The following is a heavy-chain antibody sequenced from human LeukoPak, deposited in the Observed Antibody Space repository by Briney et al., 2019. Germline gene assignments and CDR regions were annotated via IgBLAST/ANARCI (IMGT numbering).Heavy chain of an antibody. V-gene: IGHV4-31*03. CDR3: ARDVVVTSSPDAFDI. Sequence: SETLSLTCTVSGDSISSAGYHWTWIRQLPGKGLEWIGYISNSGTTHYNPSVKSRLTISADTSKHQFSLKLSSVTAAHTAVYYCARDVVVTSSPDAFDIWGQGRLVTVSS. J-gene: IGHJ3*02. D-gene: IGHD2-21*02. CDR2: ISNSGTT. CDR1: GDSISSAGYH.